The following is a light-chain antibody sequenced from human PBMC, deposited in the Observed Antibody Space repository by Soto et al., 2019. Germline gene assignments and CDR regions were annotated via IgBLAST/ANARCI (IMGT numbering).Light chain of an antibody. V-gene: IGKV1-39*01. CDR1: QSISSY. Sequence: DIQMTQSPSSLSASVGDRVTNTCRASQSISSYLNWYQQKPGKAPKLLIYAASSLQSGFPSRFSGSGSGTDFTHTISSLQPEDFATYYCQQSYSTPDFGPGTKVDIK. CDR2: AAS. CDR3: QQSYSTPD. J-gene: IGKJ3*01.